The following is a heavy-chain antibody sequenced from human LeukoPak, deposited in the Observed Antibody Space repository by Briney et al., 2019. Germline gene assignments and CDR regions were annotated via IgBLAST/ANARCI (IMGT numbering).Heavy chain of an antibody. D-gene: IGHD3-22*01. Sequence: SETLSLTCTVSGGSISSYYWSWVRQPAGEELEWIGRIYTSGSTNYNPSLKSRVTMSVDTSKNQFSLKLSSVTAADTAVYYCARDSAYYYDSSGYYSDAFDIWGQGTMVTVSS. CDR2: IYTSGST. J-gene: IGHJ3*02. CDR1: GGSISSYY. CDR3: ARDSAYYYDSSGYYSDAFDI. V-gene: IGHV4-4*07.